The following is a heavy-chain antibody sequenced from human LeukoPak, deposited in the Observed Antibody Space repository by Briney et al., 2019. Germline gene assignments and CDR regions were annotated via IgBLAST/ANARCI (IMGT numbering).Heavy chain of an antibody. D-gene: IGHD3-22*01. CDR3: AGGEYYYEFRGFLSPPPQNWFDP. Sequence: SQTLSLTCTVSGGSISSGSYYWSWIRQPAGKGLEWIGRIYTSGSTNYNPSLKSRVTISVDTSKNQFSLKLSSVTAADTAVYYCAGGEYYYEFRGFLSPPPQNWFDPWGQGTLVTVSS. J-gene: IGHJ5*02. CDR2: IYTSGST. CDR1: GGSISSGSYY. V-gene: IGHV4-61*02.